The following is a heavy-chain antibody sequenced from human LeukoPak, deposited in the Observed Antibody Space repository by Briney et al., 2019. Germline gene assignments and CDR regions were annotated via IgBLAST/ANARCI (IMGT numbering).Heavy chain of an antibody. J-gene: IGHJ3*02. CDR1: GFTFSSYS. CDR2: ISYDGSNK. D-gene: IGHD4-17*01. V-gene: IGHV3-30*18. Sequence: GGSLRLSCAASGFTFSSYSMNWVRQAPGKGLEWVAVISYDGSNKYYADSVKGRFTISRDNSKNTLYLQMNSLRAEDTAVYYCAKGDYGDSDAFDIWGQGTMVTVSS. CDR3: AKGDYGDSDAFDI.